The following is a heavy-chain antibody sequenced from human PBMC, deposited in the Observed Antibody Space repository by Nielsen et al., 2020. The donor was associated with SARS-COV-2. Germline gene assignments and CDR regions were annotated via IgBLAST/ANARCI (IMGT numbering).Heavy chain of an antibody. CDR2: ISYDGSNK. V-gene: IGHV3-30*04. J-gene: IGHJ4*02. D-gene: IGHD6-13*01. CDR3: ARVVAGSWWGDY. Sequence: GGSLRLSCAASGFTFSSYAMHWVRQAPGKGLEWVAVISYDGSNKYYADSVKGRFTISRDNSKNTLYLQMNSLRAEDTAVYYCARVVAGSWWGDYWGQGTLVTVSS. CDR1: GFTFSSYA.